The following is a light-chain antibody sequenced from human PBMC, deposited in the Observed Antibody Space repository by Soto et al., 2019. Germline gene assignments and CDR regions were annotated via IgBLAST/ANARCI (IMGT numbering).Light chain of an antibody. Sequence: EIVLTQSPGTLSLSPGERATLSCRASQSVRSNCFAWYQQKPGQAPRLLIYDASSRVTGIPDRFGGSASGTDFSLTISRPAPEDVAVYYCQQCGSSPPSFGGGTKVE. V-gene: IGKV3-20*01. CDR1: QSVRSNC. CDR2: DAS. J-gene: IGKJ4*01. CDR3: QQCGSSPPS.